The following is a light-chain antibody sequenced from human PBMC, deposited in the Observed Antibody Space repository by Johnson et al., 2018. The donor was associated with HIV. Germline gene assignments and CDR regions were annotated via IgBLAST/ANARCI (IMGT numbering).Light chain of an antibody. CDR2: DNN. V-gene: IGLV1-51*01. Sequence: QSVLTQPPSVSAAPGQKVTISCSGSSSNIGNNFVSWYQQLPGTAPKLLIYDNNKRPLGIPDRFSGSRSGTSATLAIPGLQPGDEADYYCGTWDSSLSATVFGTGTKVTVL. CDR1: SSNIGNNF. J-gene: IGLJ1*01. CDR3: GTWDSSLSATV.